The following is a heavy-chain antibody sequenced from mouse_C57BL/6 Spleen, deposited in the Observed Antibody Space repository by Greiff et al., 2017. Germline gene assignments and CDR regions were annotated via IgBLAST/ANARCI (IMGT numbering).Heavy chain of an antibody. CDR2: ISDGGSYT. CDR1: GFTFRSYA. Sequence: EVQGVESGGGLVKPGGSLKFSCAASGFTFRSYAMSWVRQTPEKRLEWVATISDGGSYTYYPDNVKGRFTISRDNAKNNLYLQMSHLTSEDTAMYYCARDGTVVKGYFDYWGQGTTLTVSS. J-gene: IGHJ2*01. V-gene: IGHV5-4*01. CDR3: ARDGTVVKGYFDY. D-gene: IGHD1-1*01.